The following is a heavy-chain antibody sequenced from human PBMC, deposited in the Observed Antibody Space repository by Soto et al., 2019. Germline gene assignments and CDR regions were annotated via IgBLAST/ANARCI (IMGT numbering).Heavy chain of an antibody. D-gene: IGHD2-15*01. CDR3: ARARWYDAFDV. CDR1: GFFISSGNY. CDR2: IFHGGNT. J-gene: IGHJ3*01. Sequence: PSETLSLTCAVSGFFISSGNYWGWIRKPPGKGLEWIGSIFHGGNTYYNPSLKSRVTISVDMSKNQFSLKLNSVTAADTAVYYCARARWYDAFDVWGQGTEVTVS. V-gene: IGHV4-38-2*01.